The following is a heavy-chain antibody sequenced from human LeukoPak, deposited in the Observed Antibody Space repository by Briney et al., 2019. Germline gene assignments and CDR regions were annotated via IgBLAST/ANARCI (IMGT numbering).Heavy chain of an antibody. J-gene: IGHJ4*02. D-gene: IGHD3-22*01. Sequence: GGSLRLSCAASGFTFSDYYMSWIRQAPGKGLEWVSYISSSGSTIYYADSVKGRFTISRDNAKNSLYLQMNSLRAEDTAVYYCARVLVAMIVECYFDYWGQGTLVTVSS. CDR3: ARVLVAMIVECYFDY. CDR2: ISSSGSTI. CDR1: GFTFSDYY. V-gene: IGHV3-11*01.